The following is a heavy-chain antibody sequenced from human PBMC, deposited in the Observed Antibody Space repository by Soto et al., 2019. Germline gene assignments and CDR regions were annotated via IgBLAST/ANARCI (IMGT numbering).Heavy chain of an antibody. J-gene: IGHJ4*02. D-gene: IGHD4-4*01. CDR2: ISSSGYT. V-gene: IGHV3-23*01. Sequence: GCSLRLSCATSGFIFSNYAMSWVRQAPGKGLEWVAGISSSGYTYYVDSLKGRFTISRDNSKNSLYLQMNSLRAEDTAVYYCAKDLIDYSNSYFDYWGQGTLVTASS. CDR3: AKDLIDYSNSYFDY. CDR1: GFIFSNYA.